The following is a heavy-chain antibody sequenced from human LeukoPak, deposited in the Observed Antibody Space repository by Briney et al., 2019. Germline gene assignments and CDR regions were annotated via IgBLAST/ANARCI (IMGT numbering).Heavy chain of an antibody. Sequence: GGSLRLSCAASGFTFTDYSMTWVRQAPGKGLEWVSSISRGSTYTYYADAVKGRFTISRDNAKNSLFLQMNSLRAEDTAVYYCARELRYAYDVLTGYYEYYYYFGLDVWGQGITVTVSS. V-gene: IGHV3-21*01. CDR1: GFTFTDYS. J-gene: IGHJ6*02. D-gene: IGHD3-9*01. CDR2: ISRGSTYT. CDR3: ARELRYAYDVLTGYYEYYYYFGLDV.